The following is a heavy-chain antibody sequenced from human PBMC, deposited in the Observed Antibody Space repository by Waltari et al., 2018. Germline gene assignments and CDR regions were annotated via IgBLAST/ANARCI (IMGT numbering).Heavy chain of an antibody. V-gene: IGHV4-59*01. CDR3: ARGSFSGENWFDP. Sequence: QVQLQESGPGLVTPSETLSLTCTVSGGSISSYYWSWLRQPPGKGLEWIGYIYYSGSTNYNPSLKSRVTISVDTSKNQFSLKLSSVTAADTAVYYCARGSFSGENWFDPWGQGTLVTVSS. CDR2: IYYSGST. D-gene: IGHD1-26*01. J-gene: IGHJ5*02. CDR1: GGSISSYY.